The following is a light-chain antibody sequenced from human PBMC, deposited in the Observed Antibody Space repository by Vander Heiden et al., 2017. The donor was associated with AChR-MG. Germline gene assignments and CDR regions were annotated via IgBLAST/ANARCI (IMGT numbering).Light chain of an antibody. CDR1: TGAVTSGYY. J-gene: IGLJ3*02. CDR2: STS. CDR3: LLWNGGAWV. V-gene: IGLV7-43*01. Sequence: QTVVTQEPSLTVSPGGTVTLTCASSTGAVTSGYYVNWFQQKPGQAPRALIYSTSNKQSWTPARFSGSHLGGKAALTVSGVQPEDEADYYCLLWNGGAWVFGGGTKLTVL.